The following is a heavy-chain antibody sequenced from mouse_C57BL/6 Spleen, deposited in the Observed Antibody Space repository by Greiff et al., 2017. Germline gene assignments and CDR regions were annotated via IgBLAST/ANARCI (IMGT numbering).Heavy chain of an antibody. CDR1: GYTFTTYP. CDR3: ARADYYGSSLDY. J-gene: IGHJ2*01. D-gene: IGHD1-1*01. V-gene: IGHV1-47*01. Sequence: QVHVKQSGAELVKPGASVKMSCKASGYTFTTYPIEWMKQNHGKSLEWIGNFHPYNDDTKYNEKFKGKATLTVEKSSSSVYLELSRLTSDDSAVYYCARADYYGSSLDYWGQGTTLTVSS. CDR2: FHPYNDDT.